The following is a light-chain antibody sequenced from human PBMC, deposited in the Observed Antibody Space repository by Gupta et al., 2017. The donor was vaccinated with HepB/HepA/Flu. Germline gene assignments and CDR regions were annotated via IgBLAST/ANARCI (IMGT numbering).Light chain of an antibody. V-gene: IGLV2-14*03. J-gene: IGLJ2*01. CDR1: STDVGGYNS. Sequence: QSALTQPASVSAPPRQSITISCTTTSTDVGGYNSVSWYQQHPGKAPHLMIYDDTNRPSAVSNRLSASKSGNTASPPTTGLQSEDEADYYCNSYTSRTTVVFGGGTKLTVL. CDR2: DDT. CDR3: NSYTSRTTVV.